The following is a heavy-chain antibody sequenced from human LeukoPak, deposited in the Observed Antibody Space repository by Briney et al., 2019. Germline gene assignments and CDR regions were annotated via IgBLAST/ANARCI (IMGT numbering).Heavy chain of an antibody. J-gene: IGHJ4*02. CDR2: ISAGGGST. CDR3: AKSYDSSGYYQY. V-gene: IGHV3-23*01. D-gene: IGHD3-22*01. CDR1: GFTFSSYA. Sequence: GGSLRLSCAASGFTFSSYAMSWVRQAPGKGLEWVSAISAGGGSTYYADSVKSRFTISRDNSKNTLYLQMNSLRAEDTAVYYCAKSYDSSGYYQYWGQGTLVTVSS.